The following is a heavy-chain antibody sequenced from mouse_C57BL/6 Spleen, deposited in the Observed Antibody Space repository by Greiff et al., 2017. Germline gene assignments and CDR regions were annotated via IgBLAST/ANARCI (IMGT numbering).Heavy chain of an antibody. CDR1: GFSLTSYG. Sequence: QVQLQQSGPGLVQPSQSLSISCTVSGFSLTSYGVHWVRQSPGKGLEWLGVIWSGGSTAYNAAFISSLGISKDNSKSQVFFKMISLQADDTAIYYCARIYCDSHPYYAMGYWGQGTSVTVSS. V-gene: IGHV2-2*01. J-gene: IGHJ4*01. D-gene: IGHD2-4*01. CDR2: IWSGGST. CDR3: ARIYCDSHPYYAMGY.